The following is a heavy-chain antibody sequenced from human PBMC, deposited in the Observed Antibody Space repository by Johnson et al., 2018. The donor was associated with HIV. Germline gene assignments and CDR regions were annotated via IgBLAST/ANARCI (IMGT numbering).Heavy chain of an antibody. V-gene: IGHV3-15*01. D-gene: IGHD2-15*01. CDR2: IKRKTDGGTT. CDR3: TTDLPYCSGHDCYNAFDL. CDR1: GFTFSNVW. Sequence: VQLVESGGGLVQPGGSLKVSCAASGFTFSNVWMHWVRQAPGKGLEWVGRIKRKTDGGTTDYAAPVKGKFTISRDDSKTTLYLEMNSLKTEDTAVYYCTTDLPYCSGHDCYNAFDLWGQGTTVIVSS. J-gene: IGHJ3*01.